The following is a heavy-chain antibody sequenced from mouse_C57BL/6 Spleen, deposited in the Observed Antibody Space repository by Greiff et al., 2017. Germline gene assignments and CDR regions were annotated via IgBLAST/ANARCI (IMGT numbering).Heavy chain of an antibody. J-gene: IGHJ2*01. D-gene: IGHD1-1*01. CDR3: ARATTVVADY. CDR2: IDPSDSYT. CDR1: GYTFTSYW. Sequence: LKQPGAELVMPGASVKLSCKASGYTFTSYWMHWVKQRPGQGLEWIGEIDPSDSYTNYNQKFKGKSTLTVDKSPSTAYMQLSSLTSEDSAVYYCARATTVVADYWGQGTTLTVSS. V-gene: IGHV1-69*01.